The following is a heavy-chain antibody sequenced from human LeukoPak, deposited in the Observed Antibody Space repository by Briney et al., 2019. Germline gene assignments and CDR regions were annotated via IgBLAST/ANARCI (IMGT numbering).Heavy chain of an antibody. CDR3: ARQKWEQQGRDYYFNGLDV. Sequence: PSETLSLTCSVSIGSVSSSKWWSWVRQSPVKGLEWIGEIYLFGTTNYNPSFTSRVTMSVDRSRNQFSLKLTSVTAADTAVYYCARQKWEQQGRDYYFNGLDVWGPGTTVIVSS. D-gene: IGHD1/OR15-1a*01. J-gene: IGHJ6*02. CDR2: IYLFGTT. CDR1: IGSVSSSKW. V-gene: IGHV4-4*02.